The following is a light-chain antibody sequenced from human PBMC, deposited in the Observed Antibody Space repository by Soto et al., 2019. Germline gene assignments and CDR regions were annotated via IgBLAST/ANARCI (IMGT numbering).Light chain of an antibody. CDR2: EVT. CDR3: SSYAGSIL. Sequence: QSALTPPPSASGSPGQPVTISCTGTSSDVGGYKYVSWYQQHPGKAPKLMIYEVTKRPSGVPDRFSGSKSGNTATLTVSWLQAEDEADYYCSSYAGSILFGTGTKLTVL. J-gene: IGLJ1*01. CDR1: SSDVGGYKY. V-gene: IGLV2-8*01.